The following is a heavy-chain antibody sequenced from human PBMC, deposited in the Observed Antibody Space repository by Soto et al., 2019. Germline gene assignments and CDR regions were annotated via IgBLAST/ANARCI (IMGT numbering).Heavy chain of an antibody. CDR1: GGSISSYY. CDR2: IYYSGST. J-gene: IGHJ6*03. CDR3: ARSVTTPPYYYYMDV. D-gene: IGHD4-4*01. Sequence: SETLSLTCTVSGGSISSYYWSWIRQPPGKGLEWIGYIYYSGSTNYNPSLKSRVTISVDTSKNQFSLKLSSVTAADTAVYYCARSVTTPPYYYYMDVWGKGTTVTVSS. V-gene: IGHV4-59*08.